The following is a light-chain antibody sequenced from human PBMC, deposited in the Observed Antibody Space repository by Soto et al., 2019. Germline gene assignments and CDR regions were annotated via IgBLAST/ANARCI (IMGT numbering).Light chain of an antibody. J-gene: IGKJ2*01. V-gene: IGKV3-20*01. Sequence: EVVLTQSPATLSLSPGERATLSCRASQSFSGTYLAWYRHKPGQAPRLLIYGASSRAAGIPDRFSGSGSGTDFTLTISRLEPEDLAVYYCHHYGSSRHTFGQGTKVDIK. CDR1: QSFSGTY. CDR3: HHYGSSRHT. CDR2: GAS.